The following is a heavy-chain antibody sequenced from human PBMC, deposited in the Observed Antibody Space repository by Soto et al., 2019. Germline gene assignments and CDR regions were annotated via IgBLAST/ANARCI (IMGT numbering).Heavy chain of an antibody. CDR3: VVTEFLSGTYYFDY. CDR2: IIPILGIA. D-gene: IGHD3-3*01. V-gene: IGHV1-69*02. Sequence: QVQLVQSGAEVKKPGSSVKVSCKASGGTFSSYTISWVRQAPGQGLEWMGRIIPILGIATYAQKFQGRATITADKSTSTDYMELSSLRSEDTAGYYCVVTEFLSGTYYFDYWGQGTLVTVSS. J-gene: IGHJ4*02. CDR1: GGTFSSYT.